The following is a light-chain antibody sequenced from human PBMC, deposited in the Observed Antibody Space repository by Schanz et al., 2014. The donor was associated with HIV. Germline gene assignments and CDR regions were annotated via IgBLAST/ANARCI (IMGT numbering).Light chain of an antibody. CDR3: ATWDDSLDGWV. V-gene: IGLV1-44*01. J-gene: IGLJ3*02. CDR1: SSNIGTNA. CDR2: FNN. Sequence: QSVLTQPPSASGTPGQSVTISCSGSSSNIGTNAVHWYQQLPGTAPKLLIYFNNQRPSGVPVRFSGSKSATSASLAISGLQSEDEADYFCATWDDSLDGWVFGGGTKLTVL.